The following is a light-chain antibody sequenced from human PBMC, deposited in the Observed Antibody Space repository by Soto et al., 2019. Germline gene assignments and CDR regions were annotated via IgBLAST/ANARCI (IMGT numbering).Light chain of an antibody. CDR2: EVN. J-gene: IGLJ1*01. CDR1: SSDVGAYKY. V-gene: IGLV2-14*01. Sequence: QSVLTQPASVSGSPGQSITISCTGTSSDVGAYKYVSWYQQHPGKAPKLIIYEVNTRPSGVSHRFSGSKSGNTASLTISGLQADDEADYYCLLSYNGPYVFGTGTKVTVL. CDR3: LLSYNGPYV.